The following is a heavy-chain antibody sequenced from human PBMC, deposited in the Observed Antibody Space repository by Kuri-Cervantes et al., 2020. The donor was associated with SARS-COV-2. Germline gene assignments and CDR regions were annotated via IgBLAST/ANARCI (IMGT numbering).Heavy chain of an antibody. Sequence: SETLSLTCTVFGGPISYHYWNWVRQSPGKGLEWVGYVYYSGDTKYSASLKSRLTISIDTSKNQLSLKMSSVTAADTAVYYCARRAGSSITILGVVYQGGWFDPWGQGTLVTVSS. CDR2: VYYSGDT. J-gene: IGHJ5*02. CDR1: GGPISYHY. V-gene: IGHV4-59*11. CDR3: ARRAGSSITILGVVYQGGWFDP. D-gene: IGHD3-3*01.